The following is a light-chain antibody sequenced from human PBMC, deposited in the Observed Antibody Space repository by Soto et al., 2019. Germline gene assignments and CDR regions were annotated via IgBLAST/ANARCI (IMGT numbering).Light chain of an antibody. CDR1: SSDVGGYNY. CDR2: DVS. CDR3: CSYAGSYTLRV. V-gene: IGLV2-11*01. Sequence: QSALTQPRSVSGSPGQSVTISCTGTSSDVGGYNYVSWYQQHPGKAPKLMIYDVSKRPSGVSGRFSGSKSGNTASLTISGLQAEDEADYYCCSYAGSYTLRVFGGGTKLTVL. J-gene: IGLJ2*01.